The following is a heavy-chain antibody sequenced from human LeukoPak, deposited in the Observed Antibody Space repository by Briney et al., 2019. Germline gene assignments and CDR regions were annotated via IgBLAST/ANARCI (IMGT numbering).Heavy chain of an antibody. Sequence: PSETLSLNCAVYGGSFSGQYWVWIRQPPGKGLEWIGETNHGGSNSYHTSLKSRVTISLDTSKNQFSLKLSSVTAADTAVYYCAGGDYNGSESYANYWGQGTLVTVSS. V-gene: IGHV4-34*01. CDR1: GGSFSGQY. CDR3: AGGDYNGSESYANY. D-gene: IGHD3-10*01. J-gene: IGHJ4*02. CDR2: TNHGGSN.